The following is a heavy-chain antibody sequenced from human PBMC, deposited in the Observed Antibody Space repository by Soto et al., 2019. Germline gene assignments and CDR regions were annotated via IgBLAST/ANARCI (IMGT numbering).Heavy chain of an antibody. CDR2: IYWNDVK. Sequence: ATGTLTLTGTFAGFSRTTSGVGVGWIRQPPGKALEWLALIYWNDVKRYSPSLKSRLTITKDTSKNQVVLTVTNMDPVDTATYPCAHSAISTSTWFYFDQWGQRTLVTVSS. D-gene: IGHD6-13*01. CDR1: GFSRTTSGVG. CDR3: AHSAISTSTWFYFDQ. V-gene: IGHV2-5*01. J-gene: IGHJ4*02.